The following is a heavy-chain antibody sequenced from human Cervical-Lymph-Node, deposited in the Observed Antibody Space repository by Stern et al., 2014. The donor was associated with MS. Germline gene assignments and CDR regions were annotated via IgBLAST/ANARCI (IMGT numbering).Heavy chain of an antibody. J-gene: IGHJ1*01. CDR1: GFTFSSYS. V-gene: IGHV3-21*01. CDR3: ARDRTTTVTSPGYFQH. CDR2: ISSSSSYI. D-gene: IGHD4-17*01. Sequence: EVHLVESGGGLVTPGGSLRLSCAASGFTFSSYSMNWVRQAPGKGLEWVSSISSSSSYIYYADSVKGRFTISRDNAKNSLYLQMNSLRAEDTAVYYCARDRTTTVTSPGYFQHWGQGTLVIVSS.